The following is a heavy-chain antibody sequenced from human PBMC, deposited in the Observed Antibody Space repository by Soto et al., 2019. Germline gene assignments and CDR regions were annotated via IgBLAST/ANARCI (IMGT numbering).Heavy chain of an antibody. D-gene: IGHD6-6*01. CDR2: IYYSGST. CDR1: GGSISSYY. CDR3: ARVQVDSSSSGTTEYYYYYGMDV. V-gene: IGHV4-59*01. Sequence: QVQLQESGPGLVKPSETLSLTCTVSGGSISSYYWSWIRQPPGKGLEWFGYIYYSGSTNYNPSLKSRVTISVDTSKNQFSLKLSSVTAADTAVYYCARVQVDSSSSGTTEYYYYYGMDVWGQGTTVTVSS. J-gene: IGHJ6*02.